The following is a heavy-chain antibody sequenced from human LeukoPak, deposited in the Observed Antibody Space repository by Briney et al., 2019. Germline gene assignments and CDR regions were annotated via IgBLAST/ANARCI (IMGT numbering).Heavy chain of an antibody. CDR3: ARGPGPRSGWYGIDY. D-gene: IGHD6-19*01. J-gene: IGHJ4*02. CDR1: GFSLSGYW. CDR2: INSDGSST. V-gene: IGHV3-74*01. Sequence: GGSLRLSCVASGFSLSGYWMHWVRQAPGKGLVWVTRINSDGSSTSYADSVKGRFTVSRDNAKNTLYLQMTSLRADDTAIYYCARGPGPRSGWYGIDYWGQGILVTVSS.